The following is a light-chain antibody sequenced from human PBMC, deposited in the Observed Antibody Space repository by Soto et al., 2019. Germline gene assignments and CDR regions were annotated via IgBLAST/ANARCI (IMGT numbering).Light chain of an antibody. CDR3: SSYTTTNPRFL. CDR1: SSDVGAYNY. J-gene: IGLJ3*02. CDR2: EVS. Sequence: QSALTQPASVSGSPGQSITVSCTGTSSDVGAYNYVSWYQQHPGKAPKLIIYEVSYRPSGVSGRFSGSKSGNTASLTISGLQAEDEADYYCSSYTTTNPRFLFGGGTKLTVL. V-gene: IGLV2-14*01.